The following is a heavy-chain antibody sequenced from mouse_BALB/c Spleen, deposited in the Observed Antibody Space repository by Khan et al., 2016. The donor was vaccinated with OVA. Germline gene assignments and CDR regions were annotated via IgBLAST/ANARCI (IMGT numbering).Heavy chain of an antibody. V-gene: IGHV2-9*02. CDR2: IWAGGST. CDR3: ARALYNGAWFAY. J-gene: IGHJ3*01. CDR1: GFSLSNYG. D-gene: IGHD1-3*01. Sequence: QVQLKQSGPGLVAPSQTLSITCTVSGFSLSNYGVHWVRQPPGTGLEWLGVIWAGGSTNHNSALLSSLSISKDDSQSQVFLKMNSLQTDDTAMYYCARALYNGAWFAYWGQGTLVTVSA.